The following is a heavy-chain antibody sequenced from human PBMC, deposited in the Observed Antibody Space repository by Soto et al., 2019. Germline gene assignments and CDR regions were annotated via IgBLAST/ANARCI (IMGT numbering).Heavy chain of an antibody. Sequence: SETLSLTCTVSAGSISSGSYYWSWIRRHPGKGLEWIGYIYYSGSTYYNPSLKSRVTISVDTSKNQFSLKLSSVTAADTAVYYCARGPRYMTVHPNFDYWGQGTLVTVSS. J-gene: IGHJ4*02. D-gene: IGHD5-18*01. CDR2: IYYSGST. CDR1: AGSISSGSYY. CDR3: ARGPRYMTVHPNFDY. V-gene: IGHV4-31*03.